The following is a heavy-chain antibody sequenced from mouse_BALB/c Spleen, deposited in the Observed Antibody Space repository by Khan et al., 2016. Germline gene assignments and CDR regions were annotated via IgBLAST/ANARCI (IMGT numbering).Heavy chain of an antibody. CDR2: INTYTGEP. CDR3: ATLLGYYYAMDY. V-gene: IGHV9-3-1*01. J-gene: IGHJ4*01. Sequence: QIQLVQSGPELKKPGETVKISCKASGYTFTNYGMNWVKQAPGKGLKWMGWINTYTGEPTYADDFKGRFAFSLETSASTAYLQINNLKNEDTATYFCATLLGYYYAMDYWGQGTSVTVSS. CDR1: GYTFTNYG. D-gene: IGHD2-4*01.